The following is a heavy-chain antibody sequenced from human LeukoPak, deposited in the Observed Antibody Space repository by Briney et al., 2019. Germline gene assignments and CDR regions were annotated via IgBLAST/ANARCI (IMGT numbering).Heavy chain of an antibody. CDR1: GYTFTTYD. Sequence: ASVKASCKASGYTFTTYDINWVRQATGQGLEWMGWMNPSSGNTGYAQKVQGRVTMTSDTSISTAYMELSSLRSEDTAVYYCARGRSSWYGANNWFDPWRQGTLVSVSS. V-gene: IGHV1-8*01. D-gene: IGHD6-13*01. CDR3: ARGRSSWYGANNWFDP. J-gene: IGHJ5*02. CDR2: MNPSSGNT.